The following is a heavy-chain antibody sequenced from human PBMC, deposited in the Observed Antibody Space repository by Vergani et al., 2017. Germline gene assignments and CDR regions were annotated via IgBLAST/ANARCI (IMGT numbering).Heavy chain of an antibody. CDR2: ISGSGGST. V-gene: IGHV3-23*01. CDR3: AKGAAPITIFGVVTYAIVD. J-gene: IGHJ4*02. D-gene: IGHD3-3*01. CDR1: GFTFSSYA. Sequence: EVQLLESGGGLVQPGGSLRLSCAASGFTFSSYAMSWVRQAPGKGLEWVTAISGSGGSTYYADSLKGRFTISRDNSKNTLYLQINSLRAEDTAVYYCAKGAAPITIFGVVTYAIVDWGQGTLGTVP.